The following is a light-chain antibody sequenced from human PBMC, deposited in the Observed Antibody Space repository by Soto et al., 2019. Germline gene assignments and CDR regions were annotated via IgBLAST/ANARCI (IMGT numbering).Light chain of an antibody. J-gene: IGKJ2*01. CDR1: QSIGTW. V-gene: IGKV1-5*03. CDR3: QQYNIYPYT. Sequence: DIQMTQSPSTLSASVGDRVTITCRASQSIGTWLAWYQQKPGKAPKVLIHKASSLESGVPSRFSGSGYGTEFTLTISSLHPDDFATYYCQQYNIYPYTFGKGTKVESK. CDR2: KAS.